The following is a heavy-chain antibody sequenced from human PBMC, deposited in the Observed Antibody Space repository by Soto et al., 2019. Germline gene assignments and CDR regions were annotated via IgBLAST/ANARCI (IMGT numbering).Heavy chain of an antibody. CDR2: IYYSGST. Sequence: QVQLQESGPGLVKPSQTLSLTCSVSGGSISNGGYYWSWIRQHPGKGLEWIGYIYYSGSTHYNPSLKSRFNISVDKSKNQFSLKLSSVTAADTAVYYCARVTRSGKFDPWGQGTLVTVTS. J-gene: IGHJ5*02. V-gene: IGHV4-31*03. CDR1: GGSISNGGYY. CDR3: ARVTRSGKFDP. D-gene: IGHD2-2*01.